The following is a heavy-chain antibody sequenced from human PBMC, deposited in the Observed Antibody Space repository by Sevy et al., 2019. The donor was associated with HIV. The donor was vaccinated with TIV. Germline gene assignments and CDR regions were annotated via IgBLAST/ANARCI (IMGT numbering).Heavy chain of an antibody. CDR1: GFTFGDYA. J-gene: IGHJ6*02. CDR3: TREPRPASLYDFWSGYYAYGMDV. CDR2: IRSKAYGGTT. D-gene: IGHD3-3*01. Sequence: GGSLRLSCTASGFTFGDYAMSWVRQAPGKGLEWVGFIRSKAYGGTTEYAASVKGRFTISRDDSKSIAYLQMNSLKTEETAVYYCTREPRPASLYDFWSGYYAYGMDVWGQGTTVTVSS. V-gene: IGHV3-49*04.